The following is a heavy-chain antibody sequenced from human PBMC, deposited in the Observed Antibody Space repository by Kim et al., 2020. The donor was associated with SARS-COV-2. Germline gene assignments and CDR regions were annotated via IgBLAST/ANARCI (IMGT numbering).Heavy chain of an antibody. CDR2: VYYSGTS. Sequence: SETLSLTCTVSGGSISSSYYYWGWIRQPPGKGLDWIGTVYYSGTSYYNPSLKSRVTISVDTSDNQFSLILTSVTAADTAVYYCARSYYDILPGHNWFDP. CDR3: ARSYYDILPGHNWFDP. V-gene: IGHV4-39*01. D-gene: IGHD3-9*01. J-gene: IGHJ5*02. CDR1: GGSISSSYYY.